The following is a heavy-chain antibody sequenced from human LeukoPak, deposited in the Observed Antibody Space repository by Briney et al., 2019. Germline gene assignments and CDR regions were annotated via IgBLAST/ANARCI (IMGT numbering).Heavy chain of an antibody. J-gene: IGHJ6*03. D-gene: IGHD2-15*01. CDR3: TTGAEESGGRYYYMDV. CDR1: GFTFSNAW. V-gene: IGHV3-15*01. CDR2: IKGKTDGGTT. Sequence: PGGSLRLSCAASGFTFSNAWMSWVRQAPGKGLEWVGRIKGKTDGGTTDYAAPVKGRFTISRDDSKNTLYLQMNSLKTEDTAVYYCTTGAEESGGRYYYMDVWGKGTTVTVSS.